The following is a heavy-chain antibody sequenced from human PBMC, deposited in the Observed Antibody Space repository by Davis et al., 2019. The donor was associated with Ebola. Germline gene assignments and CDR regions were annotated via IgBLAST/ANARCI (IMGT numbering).Heavy chain of an antibody. V-gene: IGHV3-53*01. Sequence: GGSLRLSCAATGFTVRTYFMNWVRQAPGKGLEWVSVIQSGGGTYYADSVKGRFTISRDNSKNTLDLQLSSLKAEDTAVYYCVKAGSVTAPALYFQHWGQGSLVTVSS. CDR3: VKAGSVTAPALYFQH. CDR2: IQSGGGT. J-gene: IGHJ1*01. CDR1: GFTVRTYF. D-gene: IGHD2-21*02.